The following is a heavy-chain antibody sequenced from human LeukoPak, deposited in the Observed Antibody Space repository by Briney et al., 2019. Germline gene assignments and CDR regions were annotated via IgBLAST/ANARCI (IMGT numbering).Heavy chain of an antibody. CDR3: ARISIAAAGGFDF. V-gene: IGHV3-7*05. CDR2: IKQDGTAT. J-gene: IGHJ4*02. Sequence: GGSLRLSCAASGFTFSRHWMSWVRQAPGKGLEWVANIKQDGTATYYVDSVKGRFTISRDNAKNSLYLQMNSLRAEDTAVYYCARISIAAAGGFDFWGQGTLVTVYS. CDR1: GFTFSRHW. D-gene: IGHD6-13*01.